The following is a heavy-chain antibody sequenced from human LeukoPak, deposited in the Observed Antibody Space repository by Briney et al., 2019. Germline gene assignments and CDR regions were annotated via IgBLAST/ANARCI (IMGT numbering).Heavy chain of an antibody. CDR1: GFTVSGNY. CDR3: AKDGAWLRFDD. V-gene: IGHV3-53*01. CDR2: IYSGGSA. Sequence: GGSLRLSCAASGFTVSGNYMNWVRQAPGKGLEWVSVIYSGGSAYYADSVKGRFIISRDNSKNTLYLQMNSLRAEDTAVYYCAKDGAWLRFDDWGQGILVSVSS. D-gene: IGHD5-12*01. J-gene: IGHJ4*02.